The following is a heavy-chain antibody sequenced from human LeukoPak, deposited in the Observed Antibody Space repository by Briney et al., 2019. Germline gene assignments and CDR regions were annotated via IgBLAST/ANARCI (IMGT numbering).Heavy chain of an antibody. Sequence: GGSLRLSSVDPVVTLCSSAMKSVRQAPGKGLEWVSYISSSGSTIYYADSVKGRFTISRDNAKNSLYLQMNSLRAEDTAVYYCVRGICGVYFQLWGQGTMVTVSS. CDR2: ISSSGSTI. J-gene: IGHJ1*01. V-gene: IGHV3-48*03. D-gene: IGHD2-15*01. CDR1: VVTLCSSA. CDR3: VRGICGVYFQL.